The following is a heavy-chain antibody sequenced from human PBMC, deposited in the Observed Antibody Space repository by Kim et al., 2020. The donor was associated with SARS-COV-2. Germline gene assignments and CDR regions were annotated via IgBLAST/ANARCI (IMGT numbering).Heavy chain of an antibody. D-gene: IGHD3-9*01. V-gene: IGHV3-33*01. CDR2: IWYDGTNK. Sequence: GGSLRLSCAASGFTFSSYGMHWVRQAPGKGLEWVAVIWYDGTNKYYADSVKGRFTISRDNSKNTLYLQMNSLRAEDTAVYYCAREGLLTGSINTMDVWGQGTTVTVSS. CDR1: GFTFSSYG. J-gene: IGHJ6*02. CDR3: AREGLLTGSINTMDV.